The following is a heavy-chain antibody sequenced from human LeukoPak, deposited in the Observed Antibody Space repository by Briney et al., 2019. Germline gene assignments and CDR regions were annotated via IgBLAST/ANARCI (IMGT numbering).Heavy chain of an antibody. CDR2: ISLDGSSK. D-gene: IGHD2-15*01. Sequence: PGGSLRLSCAASGFTFSTYGMHWVRQAPGKGLEWVALISLDGSSKYYADSVKGRFTISRDNSKNTLYLQMNSLRAKDTAVYHCAKQGSCSGGSCYAHHFDSWGQGTLVTVSS. V-gene: IGHV3-30*18. J-gene: IGHJ4*02. CDR1: GFTFSTYG. CDR3: AKQGSCSGGSCYAHHFDS.